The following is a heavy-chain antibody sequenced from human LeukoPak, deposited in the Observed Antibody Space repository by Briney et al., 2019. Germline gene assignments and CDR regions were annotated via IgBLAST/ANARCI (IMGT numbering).Heavy chain of an antibody. V-gene: IGHV1-2*02. Sequence: ASVKVSCKASGYIFTGFYMHWVRQAPGQGPEWMGWINPNNGDTKYAQKFHDRVTITRDTSLTTAYMELTRLTSDDTAFYYCARNGQLLSGGNWFDPWGQGALVTLSS. CDR3: ARNGQLLSGGNWFDP. CDR1: GYIFTGFY. D-gene: IGHD2-2*01. CDR2: INPNNGDT. J-gene: IGHJ5*02.